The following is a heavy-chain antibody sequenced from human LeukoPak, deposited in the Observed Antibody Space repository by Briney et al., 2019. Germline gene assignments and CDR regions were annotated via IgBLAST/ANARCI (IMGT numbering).Heavy chain of an antibody. CDR3: ARDYDSSGYYYSSFDY. D-gene: IGHD3-22*01. J-gene: IGHJ4*02. V-gene: IGHV3-7*01. CDR1: GFTFSSYW. Sequence: SGGSLRLSCAASGFTFSSYWMTWVRKAPGKGLEWVANINQDGGEKYCVDAVKGRFTISRDNAENSLYLQMNSLRAEDTAVYYCARDYDSSGYYYSSFDYWGQGTLVTVSS. CDR2: INQDGGEK.